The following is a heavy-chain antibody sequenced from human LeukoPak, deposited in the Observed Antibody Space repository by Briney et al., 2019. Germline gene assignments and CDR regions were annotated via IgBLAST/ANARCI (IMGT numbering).Heavy chain of an antibody. Sequence: PGRSLRLSCAASGFAFDDYAMHWVRRAPGKGLEWVSGINGKAGSIGYADSVMGRFTISRDKSKNSLYLVMNSLRPEDTALYYCVKDKPPGGKTNFALGSFDNWGQGTLVTVSS. V-gene: IGHV3-9*01. CDR1: GFAFDDYA. J-gene: IGHJ4*02. CDR2: INGKAGSI. D-gene: IGHD1/OR15-1a*01. CDR3: VKDKPPGGKTNFALGSFDN.